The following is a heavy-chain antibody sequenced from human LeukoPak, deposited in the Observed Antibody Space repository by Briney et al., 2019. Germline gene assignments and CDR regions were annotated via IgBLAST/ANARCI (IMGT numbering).Heavy chain of an antibody. D-gene: IGHD6-19*01. J-gene: IGHJ3*02. V-gene: IGHV3-23*01. CDR3: AGPSTYSSGLNDAFDI. Sequence: PGGTLRLSCAASGFTFDNYAISWVRQAPGKGLEWVSSITSSGGRTYYADFVKGRFTISRDNSKNTLYLQMNSLRAEDTAVYYCAGPSTYSSGLNDAFDIWGQGTMVTVSS. CDR2: ITSSGGRT. CDR1: GFTFDNYA.